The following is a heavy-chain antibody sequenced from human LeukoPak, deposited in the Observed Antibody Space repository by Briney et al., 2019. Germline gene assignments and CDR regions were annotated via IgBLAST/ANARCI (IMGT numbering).Heavy chain of an antibody. Sequence: GGSLRLSCAASGFIFNEHAMSWVRQAPGKGLEWVSAISGSGGSTYYADSVKGRFTISRDNSKNTLYLQMNSLRAEDTAVYYCAKETDFWSSPFDYWGQGALVTVSS. V-gene: IGHV3-23*01. J-gene: IGHJ4*02. CDR2: ISGSGGST. CDR1: GFIFNEHA. D-gene: IGHD3-3*01. CDR3: AKETDFWSSPFDY.